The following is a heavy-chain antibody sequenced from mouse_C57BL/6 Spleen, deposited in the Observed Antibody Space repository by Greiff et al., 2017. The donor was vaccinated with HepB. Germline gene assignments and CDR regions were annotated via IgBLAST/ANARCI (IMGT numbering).Heavy chain of an antibody. CDR2: INPGSGGT. CDR3: ARVYGSSSWFAY. J-gene: IGHJ3*01. CDR1: GYAFTNYL. V-gene: IGHV1-54*01. Sequence: VQLQQSGAELVRPGTSVKVSCKASGYAFTNYLIEWVKQRPGQGLEWIGVINPGSGGTNYNEKFKGKATLTADKSSSTAYMQLSSLTSEDSAVYFCARVYGSSSWFAYWGQGTLVTVSA. D-gene: IGHD1-1*01.